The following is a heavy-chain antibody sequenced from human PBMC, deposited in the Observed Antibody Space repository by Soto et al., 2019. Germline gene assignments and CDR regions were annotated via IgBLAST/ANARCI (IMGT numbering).Heavy chain of an antibody. V-gene: IGHV2-26*01. CDR2: IFSNDDK. Sequence: SGPTLVNPTETLTLTCTVSGLSLTNGRLGGSWIRQPPGKALEWLAHIFSNDDKSYSTSLKSRLTISKDISRSQVVLTMTNMDPVDSATYYCALIKDCSRTDCYLASFDPWGQGTLVTVSS. D-gene: IGHD2-2*01. CDR3: ALIKDCSRTDCYLASFDP. CDR1: GLSLTNGRLG. J-gene: IGHJ5*02.